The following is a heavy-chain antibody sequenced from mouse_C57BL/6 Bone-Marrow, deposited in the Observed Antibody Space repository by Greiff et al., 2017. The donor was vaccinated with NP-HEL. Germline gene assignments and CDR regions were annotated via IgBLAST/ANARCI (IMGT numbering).Heavy chain of an antibody. CDR3: ARWFYDYGFDY. J-gene: IGHJ2*01. CDR2: NYPGGGYT. Sequence: QVQLQQSGAELVRPGTSVKMSCKASGYTFTNYWIGWAKQRPGHGLEWIGDNYPGGGYTNYNEKFKGKATLTADKSSSTAYMQFSSLTSEDSAIYYCARWFYDYGFDYWGQGTTLTVSS. V-gene: IGHV1-63*01. D-gene: IGHD2-4*01. CDR1: GYTFTNYW.